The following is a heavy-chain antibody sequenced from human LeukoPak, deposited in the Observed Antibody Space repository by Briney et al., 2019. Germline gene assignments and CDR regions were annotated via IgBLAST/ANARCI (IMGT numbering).Heavy chain of an antibody. CDR1: GFTFSSYW. CDR3: ARDSDGGSHTVDY. J-gene: IGHJ4*02. D-gene: IGHD2-15*01. CDR2: IKQDGSEK. V-gene: IGHV3-7*03. Sequence: GGSLRLSCAASGFTFSSYWMSWVCQAPGKGLEWVANIKQDGSEKYYVDSVKGRFTISRDNAKNSLYLQMNSLRAEDTAVYYCARDSDGGSHTVDYWGQGTLVTVSS.